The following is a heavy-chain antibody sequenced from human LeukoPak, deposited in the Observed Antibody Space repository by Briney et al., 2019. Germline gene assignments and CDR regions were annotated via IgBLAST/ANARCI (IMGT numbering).Heavy chain of an antibody. D-gene: IGHD2-21*01. Sequence: PGRSLRLSCAASGFTFSSYGIHWVRQAPGKGLEWVAVISYDGSNKYYADSVKGRFTISRDNSKNTLYLQMNSLRAEDTAVYYCAREHVVVIAIDYWGQGNLVTVSS. J-gene: IGHJ4*02. V-gene: IGHV3-30*03. CDR2: ISYDGSNK. CDR3: AREHVVVIAIDY. CDR1: GFTFSSYG.